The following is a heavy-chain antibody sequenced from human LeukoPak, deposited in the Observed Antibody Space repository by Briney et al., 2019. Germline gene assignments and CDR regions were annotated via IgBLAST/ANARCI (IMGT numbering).Heavy chain of an antibody. CDR3: ARPGGDYDAFDI. V-gene: IGHV1-46*01. J-gene: IGHJ3*02. CDR1: GFTFSSYD. CDR2: INPSGGST. Sequence: GGSLRLSCAASGFTFSSYDMHWVRQAPGQGLEWMGIINPSGGSTSYAQKFQGRVTMTRDTSTSTVYMELSSLRSEDTAVYYCARPGGDYDAFDIWGQGTMVTVSS. D-gene: IGHD2-21*02.